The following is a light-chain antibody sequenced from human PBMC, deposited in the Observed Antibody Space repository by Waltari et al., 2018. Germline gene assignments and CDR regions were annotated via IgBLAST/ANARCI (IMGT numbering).Light chain of an antibody. Sequence: SVLTQPPSASGAPGQRVTLNCSLGSSHTRRTTVNCYQQFPGTAPKLLMFNDDQRAAGVPGRFSCSRSVTSASLAISGLQSEDEATYYCAAWDDTLKGLFGGGTTLTVL. J-gene: IGLJ3*02. CDR2: NDD. CDR1: SSHTRRTT. V-gene: IGLV1-44*01. CDR3: AAWDDTLKGL.